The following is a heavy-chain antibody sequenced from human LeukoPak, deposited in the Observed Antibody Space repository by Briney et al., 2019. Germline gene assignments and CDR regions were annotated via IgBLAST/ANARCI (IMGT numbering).Heavy chain of an antibody. V-gene: IGHV3-21*01. J-gene: IGHJ4*02. CDR3: ARDRYSSSWYYFDY. Sequence: PGGSLRLSCAASGFTFSSYSMNWVRQTPGKGLEWVSSISSSSNYIYYADSVKGRFTISRDNAKNSLYLQMNSLRAEDTAVYYCARDRYSSSWYYFDYWGQGTLVTVSS. CDR1: GFTFSSYS. D-gene: IGHD6-13*01. CDR2: ISSSSNYI.